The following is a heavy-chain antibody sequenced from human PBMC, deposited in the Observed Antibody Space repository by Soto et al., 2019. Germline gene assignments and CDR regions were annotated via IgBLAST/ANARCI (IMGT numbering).Heavy chain of an antibody. CDR3: AKEVHCGGGSCSWSEGFDY. J-gene: IGHJ4*02. V-gene: IGHV3-30*18. CDR1: GFIFSSYG. CDR2: ISYEGRHT. Sequence: QVQLVESGGGVVQPGRSLRLSCAASGFIFSSYGMHWVRQAPGKGLEWVAVISYEGRHTYYADSVKGRFTITRDNSKNSLYLQMNSLRTEDTAVYYCAKEVHCGGGSCSWSEGFDYWGQGTLLTVSS. D-gene: IGHD2-15*01.